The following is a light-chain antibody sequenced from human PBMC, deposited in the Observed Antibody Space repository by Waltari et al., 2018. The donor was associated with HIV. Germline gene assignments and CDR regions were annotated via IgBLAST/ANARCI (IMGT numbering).Light chain of an antibody. J-gene: IGLJ2*01. V-gene: IGLV3-21*01. CDR2: YDS. Sequence: SVLTQPPSVSVAPGETATITCGGNKIGTKRVHWYQQKAGPAPVLVIFYDSDRPPGIPGRFSGSNFGNTAALTISRVEAGDEADYYCQVWDSDTDHVIFGAGTKLTVL. CDR1: KIGTKR. CDR3: QVWDSDTDHVI.